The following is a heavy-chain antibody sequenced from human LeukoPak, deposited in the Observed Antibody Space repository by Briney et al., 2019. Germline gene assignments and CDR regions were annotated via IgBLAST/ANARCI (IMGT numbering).Heavy chain of an antibody. V-gene: IGHV3-30*02. CDR2: IRYDGTNK. J-gene: IGHJ4*02. Sequence: GGSLRLSCAASGFIFSTYGMHWVRQAPGKGLEWVAFIRYDGTNKYYAESLKGRFTISRDNSKNTMYLQMNSLRAEDTAVYYCAKDGGYTYGYNHYWGQGTLVTVSS. CDR1: GFIFSTYG. CDR3: AKDGGYTYGYNHY. D-gene: IGHD5-18*01.